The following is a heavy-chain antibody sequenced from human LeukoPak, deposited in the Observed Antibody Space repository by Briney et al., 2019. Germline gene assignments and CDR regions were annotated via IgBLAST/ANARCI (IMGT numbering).Heavy chain of an antibody. CDR2: IYYSGST. CDR1: GGSISSSSYY. V-gene: IGHV4-39*07. Sequence: SETLSLTCTVSGGSISSSSYYWGWIRQPPGKGLEWIGSIYYSGSTYYNPSLKSRVTISVDTSRNQFSLKLSSVTAADTAVYYCARGGDPCGGDCYSAFDYWGQGTLVTVSS. D-gene: IGHD2-21*02. J-gene: IGHJ4*02. CDR3: ARGGDPCGGDCYSAFDY.